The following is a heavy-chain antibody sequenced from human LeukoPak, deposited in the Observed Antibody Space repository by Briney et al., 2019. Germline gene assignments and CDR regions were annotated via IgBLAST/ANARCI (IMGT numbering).Heavy chain of an antibody. CDR1: GYTFTSYA. Sequence: ASVKVSCKASGYTFTSYAMHWVRQAPGQRLEWMGWINAGNGNTKYSQKFQGRVTITRDTSASTAYMELSGLRSEDTAVYYCARDLSQSIGDYVWGSYRNYYFDYWGQGTLVTVSS. CDR2: INAGNGNT. J-gene: IGHJ4*02. CDR3: ARDLSQSIGDYVWGSYRNYYFDY. V-gene: IGHV1-3*01. D-gene: IGHD3-16*02.